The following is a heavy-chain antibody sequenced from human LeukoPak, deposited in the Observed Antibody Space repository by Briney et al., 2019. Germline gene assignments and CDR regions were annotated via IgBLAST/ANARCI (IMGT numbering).Heavy chain of an antibody. J-gene: IGHJ4*02. CDR1: GVSFSGYY. CDR3: ARAGWALGGAIDY. CDR2: IYHSGSI. V-gene: IGHV4-34*01. Sequence: SETLSLTCAVYGVSFSGYYWSWIRQPPGKGLEWIGEIYHSGSINYSPSLKSRVTISVDKSKNQFSLKLSSVTAADTAVYYCARAGWALGGAIDYWGQGTLVTVSS. D-gene: IGHD1-26*01.